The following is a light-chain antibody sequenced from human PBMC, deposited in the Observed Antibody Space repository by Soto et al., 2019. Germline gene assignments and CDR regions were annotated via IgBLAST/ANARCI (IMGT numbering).Light chain of an antibody. Sequence: QSALTQPASVSGSPGQSITISCTGTTGDVGSYKLVSWYQQQPGKAPKLIIYEGTRRPSGVSNRFSGSKSGNTASLTISGLQADDEADYYCCSYAGSRTYLFGTGTKLTVL. V-gene: IGLV2-23*01. CDR2: EGT. CDR3: CSYAGSRTYL. CDR1: TGDVGSYKL. J-gene: IGLJ1*01.